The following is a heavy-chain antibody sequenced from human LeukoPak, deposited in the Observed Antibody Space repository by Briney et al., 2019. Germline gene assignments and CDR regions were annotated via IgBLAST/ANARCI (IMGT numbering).Heavy chain of an antibody. Sequence: ASVKVSCKASGYTFTSYDINWVRQATGQGLEWMGWMYPNSGNTGYAQKFQGRVTMTRNTSISTAYMELSSLRSEDTAVYYCARSVSMVRGVILGYWGQGTLVTVSS. V-gene: IGHV1-8*01. D-gene: IGHD3-10*01. CDR1: GYTFTSYD. CDR3: ARSVSMVRGVILGY. J-gene: IGHJ4*02. CDR2: MYPNSGNT.